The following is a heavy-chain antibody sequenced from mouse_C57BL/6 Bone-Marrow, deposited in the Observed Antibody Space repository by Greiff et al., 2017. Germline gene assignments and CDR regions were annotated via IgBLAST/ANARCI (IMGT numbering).Heavy chain of an antibody. CDR2: IDPETGGT. V-gene: IGHV1-15*01. D-gene: IGHD1-1*01. Sequence: QVQLQQSGAELVRPGASVTLSCKASGYTFTDYEMHWVKQTPVHGLEWIGAIDPETGGTAYNQKFKGKAILTADKSSSTAYMELRSLTSEDSAVYYCTSRFLTTVVAPGFAYWGQGTLVTVSA. CDR3: TSRFLTTVVAPGFAY. J-gene: IGHJ3*01. CDR1: GYTFTDYE.